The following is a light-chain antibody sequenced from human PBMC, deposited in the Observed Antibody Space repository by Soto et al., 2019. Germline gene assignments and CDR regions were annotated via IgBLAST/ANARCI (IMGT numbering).Light chain of an antibody. CDR1: QSVSRNY. V-gene: IGKV3D-20*02. J-gene: IGKJ1*01. CDR3: QQRSNWPKT. CDR2: GAS. Sequence: EIVLTQSPGTLSLSPGERATLSCRPSQSVSRNYSDWYQQKPGQPPRLLIYGASGRATGIPERFSGSGSGTDFTHTISRLESGDFAVYYCQQRSNWPKTFGQGTKVDIK.